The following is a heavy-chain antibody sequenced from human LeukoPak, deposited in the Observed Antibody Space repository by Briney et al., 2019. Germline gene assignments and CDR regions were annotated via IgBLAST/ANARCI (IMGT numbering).Heavy chain of an antibody. D-gene: IGHD6-6*01. CDR1: GYSISSGYY. CDR2: IYHSGST. J-gene: IGHJ5*02. CDR3: AKEPWGAARTAGRGIT. Sequence: PSETLSLTCTVSGYSISSGYYWGWIRQPPGKGLEWIGSIYHSGSTNYNPSLKSRITISVDTSKNQFSLKLSSVTAADTAVYYCAKEPWGAARTAGRGITWGQGTLVTVSS. V-gene: IGHV4-38-2*02.